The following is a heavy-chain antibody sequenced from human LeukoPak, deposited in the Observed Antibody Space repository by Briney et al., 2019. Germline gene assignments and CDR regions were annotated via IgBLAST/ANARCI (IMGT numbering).Heavy chain of an antibody. CDR3: ATDRGYYYASGSGYIFDY. Sequence: GGSLRLSCAASGFTFSSYSMNWVRQAPGKGLEWVSSISSSSSYIYYADSVKGRFTISRDNSKNTVYLQMNSLRAEDTAVYYCATDRGYYYASGSGYIFDYWGQGTLVTVSS. CDR2: ISSSSSYI. V-gene: IGHV3-21*01. D-gene: IGHD3-10*01. J-gene: IGHJ4*02. CDR1: GFTFSSYS.